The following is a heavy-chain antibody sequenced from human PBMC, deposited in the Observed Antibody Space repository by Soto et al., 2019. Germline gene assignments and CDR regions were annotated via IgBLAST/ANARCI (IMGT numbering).Heavy chain of an antibody. V-gene: IGHV3-48*03. J-gene: IGHJ4*01. D-gene: IGHD3-16*01. CDR1: GFTLSSYE. CDR3: VRDRSLKVPTSIDY. Sequence: EVQLVESGGGLVQPGGSLRLSCVGSGFTLSSYEMNWVRQAPGNGLEWVAWISYSGSPTGHADSVKGRFTISRDNAKNSLYLQMNSLRAEDTAVYYCVRDRSLKVPTSIDYWGRGALVTVSS. CDR2: ISYSGSPT.